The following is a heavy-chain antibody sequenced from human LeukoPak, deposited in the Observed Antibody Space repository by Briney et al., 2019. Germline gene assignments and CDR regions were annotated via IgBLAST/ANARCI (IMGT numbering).Heavy chain of an antibody. CDR1: GDSVSSNSAA. CDR3: ARGDSSGYYYLTNLLLPMDV. V-gene: IGHV6-1*01. CDR2: TYYRSKLYN. Sequence: SQTLSLTCAISGDSVSSNSAAWNWIRQSPSRGLEWLGRTYYRSKLYNDYAVSVKSRITINPDTSKNQFSLQLNSVTPEDTAVYYCARGDSSGYYYLTNLLLPMDVWGKGTTVTVSS. J-gene: IGHJ6*03. D-gene: IGHD3-22*01.